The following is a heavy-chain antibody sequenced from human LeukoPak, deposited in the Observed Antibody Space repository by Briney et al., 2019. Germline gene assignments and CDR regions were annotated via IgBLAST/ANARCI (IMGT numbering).Heavy chain of an antibody. CDR1: GGSISSYY. D-gene: IGHD3-22*01. J-gene: IGHJ4*02. V-gene: IGHV4-59*01. CDR3: ARGNYDSSGYYYFDY. CDR2: IYYSGST. Sequence: SETLSLTCTVSGGSISSYYWSWIRQPPGKGLDWIGYIYYSGSTNYNPSLKSRVTISVDTSKNQFSLKLSSVTAADTAVYYCARGNYDSSGYYYFDYWGQGTLVTVSS.